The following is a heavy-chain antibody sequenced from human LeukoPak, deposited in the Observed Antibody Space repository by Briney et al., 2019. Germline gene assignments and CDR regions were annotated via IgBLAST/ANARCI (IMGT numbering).Heavy chain of an antibody. CDR1: GFTFSIYA. Sequence: GGSLRLSCAASGFTFSIYAMNWVRQAPGKGLEWVSTIVSDGYKAYYADSVKGRFAISRDNSKNTLYLQMNNLRVEDTDVYYCAKDIVFLFGDPWGQGTLVTVSS. V-gene: IGHV3-23*01. J-gene: IGHJ5*02. CDR2: IVSDGYKA. D-gene: IGHD2-15*01. CDR3: AKDIVFLFGDP.